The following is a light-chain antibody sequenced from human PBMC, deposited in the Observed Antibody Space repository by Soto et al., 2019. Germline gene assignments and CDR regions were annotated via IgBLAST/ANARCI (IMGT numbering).Light chain of an antibody. CDR2: EVS. J-gene: IGLJ3*02. V-gene: IGLV2-8*01. Sequence: QSVLTQPPSASGSPGQSVTISCTGTSSDVGGCDYVSWYQQEPGKAPKVMIYEVSQRPSGVPDRYSGSKSGNTAFLTVSGLQADDEAVYYCSSYAGSSNWVFGGGSKLTVL. CDR3: SSYAGSSNWV. CDR1: SSDVGGCDY.